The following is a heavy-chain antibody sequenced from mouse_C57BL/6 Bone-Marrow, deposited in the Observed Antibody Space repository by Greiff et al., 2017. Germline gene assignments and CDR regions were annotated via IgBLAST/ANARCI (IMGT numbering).Heavy chain of an antibody. Sequence: QVQLKESGAELVKPGASVKISCKASGYAFRSYWMNWVKQRPGKGLEWIGQIYPGDGDTNYNGKFKGKATLTAAKSSSTAYMQLSSLTAEDSAVYFGERSGLLRRGFADWGQGTLVTVSA. CDR3: ERSGLLRRGFAD. CDR2: IYPGDGDT. D-gene: IGHD1-1*01. V-gene: IGHV1-80*01. J-gene: IGHJ3*01. CDR1: GYAFRSYW.